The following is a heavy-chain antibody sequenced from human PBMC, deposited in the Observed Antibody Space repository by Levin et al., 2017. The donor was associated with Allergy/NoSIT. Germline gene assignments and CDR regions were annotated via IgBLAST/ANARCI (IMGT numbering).Heavy chain of an antibody. CDR2: IYYSGST. D-gene: IGHD5-12*01. CDR3: ARARGGYDMYYFDY. CDR1: GGSISGYY. V-gene: IGHV4-59*01. J-gene: IGHJ4*02. Sequence: SQTLSLTCTVSGGSISGYYWSWIRQPPGKGLEWLGYIYYSGSTNYNSSLKSRVTISVDTSKNQFSLKLSTVTAADTAVYYCARARGGYDMYYFDYWGQGTLVAVSS.